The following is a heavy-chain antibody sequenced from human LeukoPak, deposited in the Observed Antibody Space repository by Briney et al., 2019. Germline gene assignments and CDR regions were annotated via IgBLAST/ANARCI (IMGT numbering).Heavy chain of an antibody. Sequence: PSETLSLTCTVSGGSISSSSYYWGWVRQAPGKGLEWIGSIYYSGNTYYNPSLKSRVTISIDTSKNHFSLKLSSVTAADTAVYYCARHDNSGLDFWGQGTLVTVSS. CDR3: ARHDNSGLDF. V-gene: IGHV4-39*01. J-gene: IGHJ4*02. CDR1: GGSISSSSYY. D-gene: IGHD3-22*01. CDR2: IYYSGNT.